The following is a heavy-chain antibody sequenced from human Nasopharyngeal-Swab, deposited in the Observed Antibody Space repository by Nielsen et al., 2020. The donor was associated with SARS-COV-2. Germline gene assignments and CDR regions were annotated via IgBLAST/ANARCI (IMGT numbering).Heavy chain of an antibody. D-gene: IGHD1-26*01. CDR1: GFIFSGRN. Sequence: WGSLRLSCAASGFIFSGRNISWMRPAPGKGLEWVSYMSNDSYVIKYADSVKGRFTVSRDNAKNSLYLQMNSLTPEDTAMYYCARDAGWGGKYGSNWFDPWGQGTLVTVSS. J-gene: IGHJ5*02. CDR3: ARDAGWGGKYGSNWFDP. V-gene: IGHV3-11*04. CDR2: MSNDSYVI.